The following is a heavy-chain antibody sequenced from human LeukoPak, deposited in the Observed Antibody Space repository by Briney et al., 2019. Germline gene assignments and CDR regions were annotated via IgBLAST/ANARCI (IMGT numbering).Heavy chain of an antibody. Sequence: GRSLRLSCAASGFTFSSYAMHWVRQAPGKGLEWVAVISYDGSNKYYADSVKGRFTISRDNSKNTLYLQMNSLRAEDTAVYYCARDMVRGVTYYYYYMDVWGKGTTVTVSS. D-gene: IGHD3-10*01. CDR1: GFTFSSYA. CDR3: ARDMVRGVTYYYYYMDV. CDR2: ISYDGSNK. V-gene: IGHV3-30*04. J-gene: IGHJ6*03.